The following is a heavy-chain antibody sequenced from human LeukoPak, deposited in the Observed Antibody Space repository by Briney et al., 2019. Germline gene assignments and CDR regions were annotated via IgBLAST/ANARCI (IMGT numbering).Heavy chain of an antibody. J-gene: IGHJ4*02. V-gene: IGHV3-66*01. CDR1: GFTVTNNY. CDR2: ISGGGSI. CDR3: ARDLFPGYSIGYHYGY. Sequence: GGSLRLSCAASGFTVTNNYMSWVRQAPGKGLEWVSIISGGGSIYYADSVKGRFTISRDNSKNTVFLRVNSLRAEDTAVYYCARDLFPGYSIGYHYGYWGQGTRVTVSS. D-gene: IGHD5-12*01.